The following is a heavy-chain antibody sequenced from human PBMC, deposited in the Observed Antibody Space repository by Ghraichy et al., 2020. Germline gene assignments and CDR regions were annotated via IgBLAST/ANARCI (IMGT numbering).Heavy chain of an antibody. D-gene: IGHD3-10*01. J-gene: IGHJ4*02. CDR1: GFSLSNARMG. Sequence: SGPTLVKPTETLTLTCTVSGFSLSNARMGVSWIRQPPGKALEWLAHIFSNDAKFYSTSLKSRLTISKDTSKSQVVLTMTNMDPVDTATYYCARIMMVRGVKIYFDYWGQGTLVTVSS. V-gene: IGHV2-26*01. CDR3: ARIMMVRGVKIYFDY. CDR2: IFSNDAK.